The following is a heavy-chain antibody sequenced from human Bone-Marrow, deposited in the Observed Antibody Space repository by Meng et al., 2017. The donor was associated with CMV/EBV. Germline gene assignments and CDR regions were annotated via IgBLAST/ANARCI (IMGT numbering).Heavy chain of an antibody. V-gene: IGHV3-13*01. Sequence: GGSLRLSCAASGFTFSNYDMHWVRQATGKGLEWVSTIGTAGDTYYPGSVKGRFTVSRENAKHSLYLQMNSLRAGDTAVYYCARGLRAAADHDAFDFWGQGTMVTVSS. CDR2: IGTAGDT. J-gene: IGHJ3*01. CDR3: ARGLRAAADHDAFDF. CDR1: GFTFSNYD. D-gene: IGHD6-13*01.